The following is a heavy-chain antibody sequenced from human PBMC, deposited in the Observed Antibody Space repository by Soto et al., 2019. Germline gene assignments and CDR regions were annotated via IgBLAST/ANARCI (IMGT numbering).Heavy chain of an antibody. D-gene: IGHD6-19*01. V-gene: IGHV3-7*03. J-gene: IGHJ6*02. CDR1: GFTFSSYW. CDR3: ARDSSGWLYYYYYGMDV. CDR2: IKQDGSEK. Sequence: EVQLVESGGGLVQPGGSLRLSCAASGFTFSSYWMSWVRQAPGKGLEWVANIKQDGSEKYYLDSVKGRFTISRDNAKNSLYLQMNSLRAEDTAVYYCARDSSGWLYYYYYGMDVWGQGTTVTVSS.